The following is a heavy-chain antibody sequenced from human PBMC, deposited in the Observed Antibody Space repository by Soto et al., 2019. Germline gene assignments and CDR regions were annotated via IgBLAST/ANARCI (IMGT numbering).Heavy chain of an antibody. Sequence: ETLSLTCTVSGGAISSSSYYWGWIRQPPGKGLEWIGSIYYSGSTYYNPALKRRVTISVDTSKNQFSLKLSSVPAADTAVYYCARLLPGRYFDWLQFGAFDTWGQGTMVTVSS. CDR2: IYYSGST. CDR1: GGAISSSSYY. D-gene: IGHD3-9*01. V-gene: IGHV4-39*01. J-gene: IGHJ3*02. CDR3: ARLLPGRYFDWLQFGAFDT.